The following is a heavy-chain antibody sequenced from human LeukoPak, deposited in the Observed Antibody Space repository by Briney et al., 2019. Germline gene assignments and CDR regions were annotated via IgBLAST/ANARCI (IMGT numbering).Heavy chain of an antibody. J-gene: IGHJ4*02. CDR2: INSDGSST. CDR1: GFTFSSYW. Sequence: GGSLILSCAASGFTFSSYWMHWVRQAPGKGLVWVSHINSDGSSTSYAGSVKGRFTISRDNAKNTLYLQTNSLRAEDTAVYYCARGVAAAGSDHWGQGTLVTVSS. CDR3: ARGVAAAGSDH. D-gene: IGHD6-13*01. V-gene: IGHV3-74*01.